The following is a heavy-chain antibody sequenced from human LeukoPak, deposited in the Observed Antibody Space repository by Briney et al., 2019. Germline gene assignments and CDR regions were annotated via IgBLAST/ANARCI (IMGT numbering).Heavy chain of an antibody. Sequence: GGSLRLSCAASDFIFSSYSMTWVRQAPGKGLEWVSFIRSGSTVTYYADSVKGRFTISRDNAKNSLYLQMNSLRAEDTAVYYCARVNGNWFDPWGQGTLVTVSS. D-gene: IGHD2-8*01. CDR3: ARVNGNWFDP. J-gene: IGHJ5*02. V-gene: IGHV3-21*01. CDR2: IRSGSTVT. CDR1: DFIFSSYS.